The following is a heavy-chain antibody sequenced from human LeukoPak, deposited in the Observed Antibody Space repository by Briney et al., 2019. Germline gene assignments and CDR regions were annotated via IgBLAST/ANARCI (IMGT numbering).Heavy chain of an antibody. CDR1: GYTFTSYY. Sequence: GASVKVSCKASGYTFTSYYMHWVRQAPGQGLEWMGIINPSGGSTSYAQKFQGRVTMTRDTSTSTVYMELSRLRSDDTAVYYCARSSSWYRADYWGQGTLVTVSS. J-gene: IGHJ4*02. V-gene: IGHV1-46*01. CDR2: INPSGGST. CDR3: ARSSSWYRADY. D-gene: IGHD6-13*01.